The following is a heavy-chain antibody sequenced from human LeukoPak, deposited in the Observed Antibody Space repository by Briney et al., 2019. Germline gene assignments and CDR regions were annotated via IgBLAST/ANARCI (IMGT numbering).Heavy chain of an antibody. CDR3: ARDKDLGAVAGTFDY. CDR2: ISAYNGHT. V-gene: IGHV1-18*01. D-gene: IGHD6-19*01. J-gene: IGHJ4*02. Sequence: ASVKVSCKTSGYTFTTYGISWVRQAPGQGLEWMGWISAYNGHTKYAQKLQGRVSMTTGTSTSTAYMELRSLGSDDTAVYFCARDKDLGAVAGTFDYWGQGTLVTVSS. CDR1: GYTFTTYG.